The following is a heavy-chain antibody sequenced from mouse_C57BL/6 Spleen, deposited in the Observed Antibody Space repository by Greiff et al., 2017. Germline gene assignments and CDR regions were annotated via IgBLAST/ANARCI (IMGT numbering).Heavy chain of an antibody. V-gene: IGHV1-82*01. CDR3: ASFITTVVAGDY. Sequence: VQLQQSGPELVKPGASVKISCKASGYAFSGSWMNWVKQRPGKGLEWIGRIYPGDGDTNYNGKFKGKATLTADKCSSTAYLQLSSLTSEDSAVYFCASFITTVVAGDYWGQGTTLTVAS. CDR1: GYAFSGSW. J-gene: IGHJ2*01. D-gene: IGHD1-1*01. CDR2: IYPGDGDT.